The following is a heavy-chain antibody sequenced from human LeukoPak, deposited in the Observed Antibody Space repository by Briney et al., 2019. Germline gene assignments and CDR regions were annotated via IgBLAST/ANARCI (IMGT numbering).Heavy chain of an antibody. CDR2: IYYTGST. CDR3: ARGGVSSGWAYYYYYYAMDV. Sequence: PSETLSLTCTVSGGSISSYYWSWIRQPPGKGLEWIGYIYYTGSTKYKPSLRSRVTISVDTSKNQFSLKLSSVTAADTAVYYCARGGVSSGWAYYYYYYAMDVWGQGTTVTVSS. D-gene: IGHD6-19*01. J-gene: IGHJ6*02. V-gene: IGHV4-59*08. CDR1: GGSISSYY.